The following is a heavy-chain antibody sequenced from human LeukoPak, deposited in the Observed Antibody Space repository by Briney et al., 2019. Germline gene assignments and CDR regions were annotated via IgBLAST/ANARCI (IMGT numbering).Heavy chain of an antibody. D-gene: IGHD6-13*01. CDR2: IYYSGST. J-gene: IGHJ4*02. CDR3: ARHTGYSSSWYSGDCYPFDY. Sequence: SETLSLTCTVSGGSISSSSYYWGWIRQPPGKGLEWIGSIYYSGSTYYNPSLKSRVTISVDTSKNQFSLKLSSVTAADTAVYYCARHTGYSSSWYSGDCYPFDYWGQGTLVTVSS. CDR1: GGSISSSSYY. V-gene: IGHV4-39*01.